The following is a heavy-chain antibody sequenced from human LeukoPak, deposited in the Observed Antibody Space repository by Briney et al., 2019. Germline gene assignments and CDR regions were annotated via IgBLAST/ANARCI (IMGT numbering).Heavy chain of an antibody. CDR3: AGSDYGDV. CDR2: IYSSGDT. J-gene: IGHJ4*02. D-gene: IGHD4-17*01. CDR1: GGSISSYY. Sequence: SETLSLTCTVSGGSISSYYWSWIRQPAGKGLEWIGRIYSSGDTNYKSSLKSRVTISVDTSKNQFSLKLSSVTAADTAVYYCAGSDYGDVWGQGTLVTVSS. V-gene: IGHV4-4*07.